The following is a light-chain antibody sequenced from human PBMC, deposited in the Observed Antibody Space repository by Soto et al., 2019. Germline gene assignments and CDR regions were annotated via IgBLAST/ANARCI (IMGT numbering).Light chain of an antibody. Sequence: QSVLTQPPSVSGAPGQRITISCTGSSSNIGAGYDVHWYRQLPGTAPKLLIFADTKRPSGVPDRFSRSKSGTSASLAITGIQAQDEADYYCQSYDTSLIGRYFFGTGKKLTV. V-gene: IGLV1-40*01. CDR3: QSYDTSLIGRYF. CDR2: ADT. CDR1: SSNIGAGYD. J-gene: IGLJ1*01.